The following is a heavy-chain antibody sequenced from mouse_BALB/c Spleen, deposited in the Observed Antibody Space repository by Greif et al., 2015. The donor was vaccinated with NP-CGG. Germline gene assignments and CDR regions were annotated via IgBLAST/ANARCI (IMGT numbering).Heavy chain of an antibody. CDR3: VLYGSSLWFAY. CDR1: GFNIKDYY. V-gene: IGHV14-1*02. J-gene: IGHJ3*01. CDR2: IDPENGNT. D-gene: IGHD1-1*01. Sequence: VQLQQPGAELVRPGALVKLSCKASGFNIKDYYMHRVKQRPEQGLEWIGWIDPENGNTIYDPKFQGKASITADTSSNTAYLQLSSLTSEGTAVYYCVLYGSSLWFAYWGQGTLVTVSA.